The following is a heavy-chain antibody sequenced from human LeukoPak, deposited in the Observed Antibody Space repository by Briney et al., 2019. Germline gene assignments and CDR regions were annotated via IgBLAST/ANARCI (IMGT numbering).Heavy chain of an antibody. CDR2: ISAYNGNT. V-gene: IGHV1-18*01. CDR3: ARDSSVASWDYSDYSPGGAFDI. Sequence: ASVKVSCKASGYTFTSYGISWVRQAPGQGLEWMGWISAYNGNTNYAQKLQGRVTMTTDTSTSTAYMELRSLRSDDTAVYYCARDSSVASWDYSDYSPGGAFDIWGQGTMVTVSS. CDR1: GYTFTSYG. J-gene: IGHJ3*02. D-gene: IGHD4-11*01.